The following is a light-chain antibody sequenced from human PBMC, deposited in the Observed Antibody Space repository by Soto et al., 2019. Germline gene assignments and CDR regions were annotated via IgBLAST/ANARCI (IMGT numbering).Light chain of an antibody. Sequence: EIVLTQSPGTLSLSPGERATLSCRASQSVSSSYLAWYQQKPGQAPRLLIYGASSRATGIPDRFSGCGSGTDFTLTISRLEPEDFAVDYCQQYGSSPPSTFGQGTRLEIK. J-gene: IGKJ5*01. CDR3: QQYGSSPPST. V-gene: IGKV3-20*01. CDR1: QSVSSSY. CDR2: GAS.